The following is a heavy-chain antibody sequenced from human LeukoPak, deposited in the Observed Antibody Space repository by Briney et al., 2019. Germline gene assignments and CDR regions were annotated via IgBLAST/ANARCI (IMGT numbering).Heavy chain of an antibody. CDR1: GFTFSYFW. D-gene: IGHD2-21*01. J-gene: IGHJ4*02. CDR2: INTDGSCS. V-gene: IGHV3-74*01. CDR3: AKDFRIGYSAHFDY. Sequence: GGSLRLSCAASGFTFSYFWMHWFRQTPGKGLVWVSCINTDGSCSSYADSVKGRFTISRDNVRNTLYLQMDSLRGEDTAVYYCAKDFRIGYSAHFDYWGQGALVTVSS.